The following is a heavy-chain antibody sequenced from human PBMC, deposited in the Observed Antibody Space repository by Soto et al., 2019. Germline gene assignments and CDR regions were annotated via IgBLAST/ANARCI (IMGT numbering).Heavy chain of an antibody. Sequence: TSVKVSCKASGFTFTSSAVQWVRQARGQRLEWIGWIVVGSGNTNYAQKFQERVTITRDMSTSTAYMELSSLRSEDTAVYYCAAVGNSPYYYYGMDVWGQGTTVTVSS. D-gene: IGHD4-4*01. CDR2: IVVGSGNT. CDR1: GFTFTSSA. V-gene: IGHV1-58*01. J-gene: IGHJ6*02. CDR3: AAVGNSPYYYYGMDV.